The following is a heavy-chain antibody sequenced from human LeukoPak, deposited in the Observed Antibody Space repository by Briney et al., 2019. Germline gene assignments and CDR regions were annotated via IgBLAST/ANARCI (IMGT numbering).Heavy chain of an antibody. CDR2: IYYSGST. D-gene: IGHD5-18*01. CDR3: ARGPETAFS. J-gene: IGHJ5*02. Sequence: PSETLSLTCTVSGGSISSSSYYWGWIRQPPGKGLEWIGSIYYSGSTYYNPSLKSRVTISVDTSKNQFSLKLSSVTAADTAVYYCARGPETAFSWGQGTLVTVSS. CDR1: GGSISSSSYY. V-gene: IGHV4-39*07.